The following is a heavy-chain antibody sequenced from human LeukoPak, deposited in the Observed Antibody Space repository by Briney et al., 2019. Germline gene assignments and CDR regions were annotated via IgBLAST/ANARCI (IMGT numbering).Heavy chain of an antibody. CDR1: GGSISSSSYY. Sequence: PSETLSLTCTVSGGSISSSSYYWSWIRQPPGKGLEWIGEINHSGSTNYNPSLKSRVTISVDTSKNQFSLKLSSVTAADTAVYYCARGPRPVYSSGWYGYDYWGQGTLVTVSS. J-gene: IGHJ4*02. V-gene: IGHV4-39*07. CDR3: ARGPRPVYSSGWYGYDY. D-gene: IGHD6-19*01. CDR2: INHSGST.